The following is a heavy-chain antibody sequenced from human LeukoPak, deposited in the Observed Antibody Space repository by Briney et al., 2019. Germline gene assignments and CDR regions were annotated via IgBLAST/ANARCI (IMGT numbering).Heavy chain of an antibody. CDR2: IYHSGST. V-gene: IGHV4-30-2*01. Sequence: KPSQTLSLTCTVSGGSISSGGYYWSWIRQPPGKGLEWIGYIYHSGSTYYNPSLKSRVTISVDRSKNQFSLKLSSVTAADTAVYYCARRRQGRSHHLDYWGQGTLVTVSS. J-gene: IGHJ4*02. D-gene: IGHD1-26*01. CDR1: GGSISSGGYY. CDR3: ARRRQGRSHHLDY.